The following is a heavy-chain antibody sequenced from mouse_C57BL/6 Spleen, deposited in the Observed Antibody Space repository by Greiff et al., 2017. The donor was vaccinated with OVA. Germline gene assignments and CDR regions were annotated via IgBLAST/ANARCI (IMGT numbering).Heavy chain of an antibody. CDR3: ARQYYYGSSWDWYFDV. V-gene: IGHV5-16*01. J-gene: IGHJ1*03. CDR2: INYDGSST. Sequence: EVKLMESEGGLVQPGSSMKLSCTASGFTFSDYYMAWVRQVPEKGLEWVANINYDGSSTYYLDSLKSRFIISRDNAKNILYLQMSSLKSEDTATYYCARQYYYGSSWDWYFDVWGTGTTVTVSS. CDR1: GFTFSDYY. D-gene: IGHD1-1*01.